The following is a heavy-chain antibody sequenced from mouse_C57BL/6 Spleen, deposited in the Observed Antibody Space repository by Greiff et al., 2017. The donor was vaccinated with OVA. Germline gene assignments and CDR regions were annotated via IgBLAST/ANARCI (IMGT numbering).Heavy chain of an antibody. Sequence: EVKLQESGAELVKPGASVKLSCTASGFNIKDYYMHWVKQRTEQGLEWIGRIDPEDGETKNAPKFQGKATITADTSSNTAYLQLSSLTSEDTAVYYCATRYYYGSSYDWYFDVWGTGTTVTVSS. V-gene: IGHV14-2*01. CDR1: GFNIKDYY. J-gene: IGHJ1*03. CDR2: IDPEDGET. D-gene: IGHD1-1*01. CDR3: ATRYYYGSSYDWYFDV.